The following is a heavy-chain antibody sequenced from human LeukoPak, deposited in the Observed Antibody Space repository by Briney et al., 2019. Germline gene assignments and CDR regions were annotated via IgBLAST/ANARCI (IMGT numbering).Heavy chain of an antibody. V-gene: IGHV3-23*01. D-gene: IGHD4-17*01. CDR1: GFTFSSYA. CDR2: ISGSGGST. CDR3: ASAGTVVDYGDYRFPLDY. Sequence: GGSLRLSCAASGFTFSSYAMSWVRQAPGKGLEWVSAISGSGGSTYYADSVKGRFTISRDNSKNTLYLQMNSLRAEDTAVYYCASAGTVVDYGDYRFPLDYWGQGTLVTVSS. J-gene: IGHJ4*02.